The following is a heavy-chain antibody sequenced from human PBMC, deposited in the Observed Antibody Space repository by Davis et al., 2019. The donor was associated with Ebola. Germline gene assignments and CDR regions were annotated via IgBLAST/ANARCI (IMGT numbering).Heavy chain of an antibody. CDR1: GYTFTSYG. CDR2: ISAYNGNT. Sequence: ASVKVSCKASGYTFTSYGISWVRQAPGQGLEWMGWISAYNGNTNYAQKFQGRVTMTRDTSISTAYMELSRLRSDDTVVYYCARDSDSNCSGGSCSADFDLWGRGTLVTVSS. J-gene: IGHJ2*01. CDR3: ARDSDSNCSGGSCSADFDL. V-gene: IGHV1-18*01. D-gene: IGHD2-15*01.